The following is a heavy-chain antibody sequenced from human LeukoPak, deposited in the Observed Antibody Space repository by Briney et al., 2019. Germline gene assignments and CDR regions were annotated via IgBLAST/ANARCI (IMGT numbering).Heavy chain of an antibody. CDR2: IIPIFGTA. J-gene: IGHJ6*03. V-gene: IGHV1-69*13. Sequence: SVKVSCKASGYTFTSYDISWVRQAPGQGLEWMGGIIPIFGTANYAQKFQGRVTITADESTSTAYMELSSLRSEDTAVYYCARDHGAAAGTWRGGYYYYYMDVWGKGTTVTVSS. D-gene: IGHD6-13*01. CDR1: GYTFTSYD. CDR3: ARDHGAAAGTWRGGYYYYYMDV.